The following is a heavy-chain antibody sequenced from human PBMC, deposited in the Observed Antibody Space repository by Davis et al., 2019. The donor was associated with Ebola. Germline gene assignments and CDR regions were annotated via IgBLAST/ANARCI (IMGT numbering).Heavy chain of an antibody. CDR2: ISYDGSNK. J-gene: IGHJ4*02. CDR1: GFTFSSYG. V-gene: IGHV3-33*05. D-gene: IGHD2-21*02. CDR3: AKGIAYCGGDCYSSRGPFDY. Sequence: GESLKISCAASGFTFSSYGMHWVRQAPGKGLEWVAVISYDGSNKYYADSVKGRFTISRDNSKNTLYLQMNSLRAEDTAVYYCAKGIAYCGGDCYSSRGPFDYWGQGTLVTVSS.